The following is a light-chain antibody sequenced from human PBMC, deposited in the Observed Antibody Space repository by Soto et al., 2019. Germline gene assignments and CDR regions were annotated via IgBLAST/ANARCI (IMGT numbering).Light chain of an antibody. CDR3: QQSYSTLLLT. CDR1: QTISSW. J-gene: IGKJ4*01. V-gene: IGKV1-39*01. CDR2: AAS. Sequence: DIQMTQSPSTLSGSVGDRVTITCRASQTISSWLAWYQQKPGKAPKLLIYAASSLQSGVPSRFSGSGSGTDFTLTISSLQPEDFATYYCQQSYSTLLLTFGGGTKVEIK.